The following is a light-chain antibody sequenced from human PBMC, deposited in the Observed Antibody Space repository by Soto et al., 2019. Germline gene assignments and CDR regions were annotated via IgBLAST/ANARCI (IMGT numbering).Light chain of an antibody. CDR1: QSVSSYY. CDR2: AAS. CDR3: QQFGTPPWT. Sequence: EIVLTQSPGTLSLSPGERATLSCRASQSVSSYYLAWYQQKPGQAPRLLIYAASSRATGIPDRFSGSGSGTDFTLTISRLEPEDFAVYYCQQFGTPPWTFGQGTKVEIK. V-gene: IGKV3-20*01. J-gene: IGKJ1*01.